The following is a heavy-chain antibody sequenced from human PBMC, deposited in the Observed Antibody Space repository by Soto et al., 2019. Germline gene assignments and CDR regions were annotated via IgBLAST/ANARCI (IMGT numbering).Heavy chain of an antibody. CDR1: GYTFTSYD. Sequence: VASVKVSGKASGYTFTSYDIYWVRQATGQGLEWMGWMNPNTGNSGYAQKFQGRVTMTSDTSISTAHMELSSLRSEDTAVYYCARRAETNGWNGFGADKYYFDFWGQGTLVIVSS. D-gene: IGHD1-1*01. V-gene: IGHV1-8*01. CDR2: MNPNTGNS. CDR3: ARRAETNGWNGFGADKYYFDF. J-gene: IGHJ4*02.